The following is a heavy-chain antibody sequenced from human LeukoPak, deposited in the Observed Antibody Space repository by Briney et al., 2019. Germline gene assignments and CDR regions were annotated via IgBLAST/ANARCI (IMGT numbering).Heavy chain of an antibody. Sequence: SETPSLTCAVYGGSFSGYYWSWIRQPPGKGLEWIGEINHSGSTNYNPSLKSRVTISVDTSKNQFSLKLSSVTAADTAVYYCARASYDFWSSSADYNWFDPWGQGTLVTVSS. CDR3: ARASYDFWSSSADYNWFDP. CDR1: GGSFSGYY. D-gene: IGHD3-3*01. V-gene: IGHV4-34*01. J-gene: IGHJ5*02. CDR2: INHSGST.